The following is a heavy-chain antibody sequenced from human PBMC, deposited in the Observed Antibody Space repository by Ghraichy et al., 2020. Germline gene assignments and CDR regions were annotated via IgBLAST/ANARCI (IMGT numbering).Heavy chain of an antibody. CDR3: ARDSLHLGEGWFDP. CDR1: GYTFTSYG. Sequence: ASVKVSCKASGYTFTSYGISWVRQAPGQGLEWMGWISAYNGNTNYAQKLQGRVTMTTDTSTSTAYMELRSLRSDDTAVYYCARDSLHLGEGWFDPWGQGTLVTVSS. J-gene: IGHJ5*02. CDR2: ISAYNGNT. V-gene: IGHV1-18*01. D-gene: IGHD3-16*01.